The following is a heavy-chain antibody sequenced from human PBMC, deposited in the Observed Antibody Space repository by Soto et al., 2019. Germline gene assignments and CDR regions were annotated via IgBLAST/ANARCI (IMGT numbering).Heavy chain of an antibody. J-gene: IGHJ4*02. D-gene: IGHD6-19*01. CDR2: MSGTGGST. V-gene: IGHV3-23*01. Sequence: EVQLLESGGGLVQPGRSLRLSCAASGFTFSSYAMNWVRQAPGKGLEWVSAMSGTGGSTYYAESMKGRFTISRDNSKNTLYLQMNSLRVEDTAVFYCAKAGFSSGWSPSYFDYWGQGTLVTVSS. CDR3: AKAGFSSGWSPSYFDY. CDR1: GFTFSSYA.